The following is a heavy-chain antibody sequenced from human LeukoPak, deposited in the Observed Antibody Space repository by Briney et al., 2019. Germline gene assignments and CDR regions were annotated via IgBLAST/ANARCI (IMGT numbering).Heavy chain of an antibody. CDR3: TSRTVVAAVGGDV. V-gene: IGHV3-73*01. CDR2: IRSTANTYAT. J-gene: IGHJ6*02. D-gene: IGHD2-15*01. CDR1: GFTISGSA. Sequence: AGTLRLSGAASGFTISGSAWVWVRQASGQGRKGVIRIRSTANTYATADSATVNRSFTISRDDLKNTRYLQMNRLKNEDTAVSYCTSRTVVAAVGGDVWGQGTTVTVSS.